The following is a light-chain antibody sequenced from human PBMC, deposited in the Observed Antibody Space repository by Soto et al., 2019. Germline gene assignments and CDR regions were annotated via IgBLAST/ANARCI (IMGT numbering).Light chain of an antibody. Sequence: DIVMTHSPDSLAVSLGERATINCKSSQSVLYSSNNKNYFAWYQQKPVLPPKLLIYWASTRASGVPDRFSGSGSGTDVTLTISSLQAEDVAVYYCQQYYSTPLTFGGGTKVEIK. V-gene: IGKV4-1*01. CDR2: WAS. CDR3: QQYYSTPLT. CDR1: QSVLYSSNNKNY. J-gene: IGKJ4*01.